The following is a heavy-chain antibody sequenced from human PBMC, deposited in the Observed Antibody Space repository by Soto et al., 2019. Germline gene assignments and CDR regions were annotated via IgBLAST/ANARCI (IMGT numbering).Heavy chain of an antibody. CDR1: GYSLTEYY. J-gene: IGHJ4*02. D-gene: IGHD2-8*01. V-gene: IGHV1-2*02. Sequence: GVSVKVSCKASGYSLTEYYLHWVRQAPGQGLAGMGWINPTTGGTTYAPKFEGRVTMTRDRSVNTAFMEPSRLSSDDTALYFCARASGSPRTVYAPLGFWGQGSMVTVSS. CDR3: ARASGSPRTVYAPLGF. CDR2: INPTTGGT.